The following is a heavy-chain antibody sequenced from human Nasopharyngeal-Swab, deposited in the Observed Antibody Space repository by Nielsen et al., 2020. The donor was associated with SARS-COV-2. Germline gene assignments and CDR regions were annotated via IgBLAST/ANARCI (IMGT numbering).Heavy chain of an antibody. CDR1: EYFFNNYW. J-gene: IGHJ4*02. CDR2: IFPDDSDT. D-gene: IGHD3-10*01. CDR3: ARTEYGSGTNFDY. Sequence: GESLKISCKGSEYFFNNYWIGWVRQMPGKGLEWMGIIFPDDSDTRYSPSFQGQVTISVDESISTAYLQWSSLKASDTAMYYCARTEYGSGTNFDYWGQGTLVTVSS. V-gene: IGHV5-51*01.